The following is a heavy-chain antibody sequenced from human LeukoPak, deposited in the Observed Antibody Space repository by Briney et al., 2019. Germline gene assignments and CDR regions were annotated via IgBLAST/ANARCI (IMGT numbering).Heavy chain of an antibody. CDR3: ATRRGYSGYDP. CDR1: GGSVSSGSYY. V-gene: IGHV4-61*01. CDR2: IYYSGST. J-gene: IGHJ5*02. D-gene: IGHD5-12*01. Sequence: SETVSLTCTVSGGSVSSGSYYWSWIRQPPGTGLEWIGYIYYSGSTNYNPSLKSRVTISVDTSKNQFSLKLSSVTAADTAVYYCATRRGYSGYDPWGQGTLVTVSS.